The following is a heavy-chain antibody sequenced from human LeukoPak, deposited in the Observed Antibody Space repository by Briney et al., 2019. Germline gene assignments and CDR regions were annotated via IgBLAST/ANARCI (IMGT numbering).Heavy chain of an antibody. V-gene: IGHV4-39*07. Sequence: SETLSLTCTVSGGSISNSSYYWGWIRQPPGKGLEWIGSIYYSGSTYYNPSLKSRVTISVDTSKNQFSLKLTSVTAADTAVYYCAREGLNMVRGVIPKEAWGWFDPWGQGTLVTVSS. CDR3: AREGLNMVRGVIPKEAWGWFDP. CDR1: GGSISNSSYY. D-gene: IGHD3-10*01. J-gene: IGHJ5*02. CDR2: IYYSGST.